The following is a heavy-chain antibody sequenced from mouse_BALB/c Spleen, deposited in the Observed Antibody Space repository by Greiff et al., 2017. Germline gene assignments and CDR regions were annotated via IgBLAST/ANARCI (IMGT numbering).Heavy chain of an antibody. J-gene: IGHJ4*01. V-gene: IGHV1-54*01. CDR2: INPGSGGT. D-gene: IGHD1-1*01. CDR1: GYAFTNYL. CDR3: ARLYYYGYAMDY. Sequence: VQLQQSGAELVRPGTSVKVSCKASGYAFTNYLIEWVKQRPGQGLEWIGVINPGSGGTNYNEKFKGKATLTADKSSSTAYMQLSSLTSDDSAVYFCARLYYYGYAMDYWGQGTSVTVSS.